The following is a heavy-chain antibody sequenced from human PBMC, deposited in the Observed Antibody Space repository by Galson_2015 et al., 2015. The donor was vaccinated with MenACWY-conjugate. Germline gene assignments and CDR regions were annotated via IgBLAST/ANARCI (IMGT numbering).Heavy chain of an antibody. Sequence: SGAEVNKPGESLKISCEASGYDTNNHWIGWVRQLPGKGLEWMGSINRRNSETRYSPSFQGQVIMSVDKPTNTAYLQWSSLKASDTAMYYCAVTSGTNTDYWGQGTLVTVSS. CDR3: AVTSGTNTDY. CDR1: GYDTNNHW. V-gene: IGHV5-51*01. CDR2: INRRNSET. D-gene: IGHD2-8*01. J-gene: IGHJ4*02.